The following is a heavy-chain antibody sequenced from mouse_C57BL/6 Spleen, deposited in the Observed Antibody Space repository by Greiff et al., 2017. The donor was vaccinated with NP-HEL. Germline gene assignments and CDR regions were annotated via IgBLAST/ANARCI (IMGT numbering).Heavy chain of an antibody. CDR2: IYPSDSET. CDR1: GYTFTSYW. CDR3: ARFYYGNGDWYFDV. J-gene: IGHJ1*03. V-gene: IGHV1-61*01. Sequence: QVQLQQPGAELVRPGSSVKLSCKASGYTFTSYWMDWVKQRPGQGLEWIGNIYPSDSETHYNQKFKDKATLTVDKSSSTAYMQLSSLTSEDSAVYYCARFYYGNGDWYFDVWGTGTTVTVSS. D-gene: IGHD2-1*01.